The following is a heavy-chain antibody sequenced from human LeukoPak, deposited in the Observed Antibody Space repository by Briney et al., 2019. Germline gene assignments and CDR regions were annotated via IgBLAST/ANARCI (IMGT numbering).Heavy chain of an antibody. CDR2: IYYNGST. D-gene: IGHD5-12*01. J-gene: IGHJ4*02. CDR1: GGSISSYY. CDR3: ARVTGYMVEDYFDY. Sequence: SSETLSLTCTVSGGSISSYYWSWIRQPPGKGLEWIGYIYYNGSTNYNPSLKSRVTISVDTSKNQFSLRLSSVTAADTAVYYCARVTGYMVEDYFDYWGQGTLVTVSS. V-gene: IGHV4-59*01.